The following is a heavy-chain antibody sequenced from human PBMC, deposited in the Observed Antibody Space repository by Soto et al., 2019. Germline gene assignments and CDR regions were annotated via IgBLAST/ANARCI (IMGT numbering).Heavy chain of an antibody. CDR1: GYTFTSYG. Sequence: ASVKVSCKASGYTFTSYGISWVRQAPGQGLEWMGWISAYNGNTNYAQKLQGRVTMTTDTSTSKAYMELRSLRSDDTAVYYCARGVKWELLPTYYYYYGMDVWGQGTTVTVSS. CDR3: ARGVKWELLPTYYYYYGMDV. V-gene: IGHV1-18*01. CDR2: ISAYNGNT. D-gene: IGHD1-26*01. J-gene: IGHJ6*02.